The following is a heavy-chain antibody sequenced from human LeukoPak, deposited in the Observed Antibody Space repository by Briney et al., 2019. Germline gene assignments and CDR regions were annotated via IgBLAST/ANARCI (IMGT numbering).Heavy chain of an antibody. CDR3: ARQYSSSSAPDY. Sequence: GGSLRLSCAASGFTFSNYDMNWVRQVPGKGLEWVSSISRRSSYINYADSVKGRFTIFRDNAKNSLYLQMNSLRAEDTAVYYCARQYSSSSAPDYWGQGTLVTVSS. V-gene: IGHV3-21*04. D-gene: IGHD6-6*01. CDR2: ISRRSSYI. CDR1: GFTFSNYD. J-gene: IGHJ4*02.